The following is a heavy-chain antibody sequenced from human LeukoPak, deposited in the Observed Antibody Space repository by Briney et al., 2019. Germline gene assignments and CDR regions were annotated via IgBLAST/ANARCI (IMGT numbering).Heavy chain of an antibody. CDR1: GGTFSSYA. J-gene: IGHJ3*02. CDR2: IIPIFGTA. V-gene: IGHV1-69*13. CDR3: ARKGPPGYAFDI. Sequence: SVKVSRKASGGTFSSYAISWVRQAPGQGLEWRGGIIPIFGTANYAQKFQGRVTITADESTSTAYMELSSLRSEDTAVYYCARKGPPGYAFDIWGQGTMVTVSS.